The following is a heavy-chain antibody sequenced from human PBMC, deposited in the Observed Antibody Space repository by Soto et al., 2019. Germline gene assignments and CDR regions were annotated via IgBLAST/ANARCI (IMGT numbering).Heavy chain of an antibody. J-gene: IGHJ4*02. CDR2: INAGNGNT. D-gene: IGHD6-13*01. CDR1: GYTFTSYA. V-gene: IGHV1-3*01. CDR3: AVYSSSWYEGNYFDY. Sequence: GASVKVSCKASGYTFTSYALHWVRQAPGQRLEWMGWINAGNGNTKYSQKFQGRVTITRDTSASTAYMELSSLRSEDTAVYYCAVYSSSWYEGNYFDYWGQGTRVTVSS.